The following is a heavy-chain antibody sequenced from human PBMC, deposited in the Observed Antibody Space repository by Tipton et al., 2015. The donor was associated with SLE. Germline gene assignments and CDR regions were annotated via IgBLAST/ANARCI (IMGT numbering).Heavy chain of an antibody. Sequence: TLSLTCTVSDYSINSGYFWGWIRQPPGKGLEWIGSISHSGSTYYSPSLKSRVTISKDTPKKQFSLRLNSVTAADTAVYYCTRALPFNYDFWSGYSTDPFDVWGQGTMVTVSA. CDR1: DYSINSGYF. CDR2: ISHSGST. CDR3: TRALPFNYDFWSGYSTDPFDV. J-gene: IGHJ3*01. D-gene: IGHD3-3*01. V-gene: IGHV4-38-2*02.